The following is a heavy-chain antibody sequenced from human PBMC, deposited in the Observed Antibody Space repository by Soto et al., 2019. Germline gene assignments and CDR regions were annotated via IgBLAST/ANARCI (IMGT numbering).Heavy chain of an antibody. CDR3: ARHYDSTGYNYGY. CDR1: GYTFTNYG. Sequence: ASVKVSCKASGYTFTNYGFSCVRQAPGQGLEWMGWISAYNGNTNYAQKLQGRVTMTTDTSRTTAYMELRSRRYDNTAVYHGARHYDSTGYNYGYWGQGTLVTVSS. D-gene: IGHD3-22*01. V-gene: IGHV1-18*04. CDR2: ISAYNGNT. J-gene: IGHJ4*02.